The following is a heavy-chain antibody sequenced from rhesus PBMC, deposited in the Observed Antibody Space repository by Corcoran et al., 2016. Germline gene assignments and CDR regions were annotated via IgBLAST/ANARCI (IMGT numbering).Heavy chain of an antibody. D-gene: IGHD3-3*01. V-gene: IGHV4-93*02. Sequence: QVQLQESGPAGVKPSEPLSLTCAVPGGSISSINWWNWIRQSPGKGREGVGGIYGSGGSTEYNPSLKSRVTISIDTSKNQFSLKLSSVTAADTAVYYCARPVTIFGVVITPGHLDYWGQGVLVTVSS. CDR3: ARPVTIFGVVITPGHLDY. CDR1: GGSISSINW. CDR2: IYGSGGST. J-gene: IGHJ4*01.